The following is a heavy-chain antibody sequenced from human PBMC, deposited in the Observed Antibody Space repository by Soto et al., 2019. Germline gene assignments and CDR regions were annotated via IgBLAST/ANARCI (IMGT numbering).Heavy chain of an antibody. CDR3: AKGRGSSWNADY. Sequence: EVQLLESGGGLVKPGGSLRLSCVASGFTFRSYAMSWVRRAPGKGLEWVSAISGSGNTSYFADSVRGRFTISRDNSKDTLYLQLNNLRVDDTAEYFCAKGRGSSWNADYWGQGTLVTVAS. CDR2: ISGSGNTS. D-gene: IGHD6-13*01. V-gene: IGHV3-23*01. CDR1: GFTFRSYA. J-gene: IGHJ4*02.